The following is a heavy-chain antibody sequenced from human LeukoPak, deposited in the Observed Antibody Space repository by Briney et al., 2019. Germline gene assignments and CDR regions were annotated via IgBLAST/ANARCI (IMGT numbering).Heavy chain of an antibody. J-gene: IGHJ6*03. CDR1: GGTFSSYA. CDR3: ARWGAKGMDV. CDR2: IIPIFGTA. Sequence: GASVKVSCKASGGTFSSYAISWVRQAPGQGLEWMGGIIPIFGTANYAQKFQGRVTITTDESTSTAYMELRSLRSEDTAVYYCARWGAKGMDVWGKGTTVTVSS. V-gene: IGHV1-69*05. D-gene: IGHD1-26*01.